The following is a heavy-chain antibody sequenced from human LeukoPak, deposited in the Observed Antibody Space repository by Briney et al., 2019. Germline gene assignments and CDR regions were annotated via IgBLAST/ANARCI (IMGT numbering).Heavy chain of an antibody. CDR2: IYPGDSDT. D-gene: IGHD6-19*01. J-gene: IGHJ4*02. V-gene: IGHV5-51*01. CDR1: GYSFTSYW. CDR3: ARQPSGWYYFDY. Sequence: GESLKISCQSSGYSFTSYWIGWVRQRPGKGLEWMGIIYPGDSDTTYSPSFQGQVTISADKSISTAYLQWSSLKASDTAMYYCARQPSGWYYFDYWGQGTLVTVSS.